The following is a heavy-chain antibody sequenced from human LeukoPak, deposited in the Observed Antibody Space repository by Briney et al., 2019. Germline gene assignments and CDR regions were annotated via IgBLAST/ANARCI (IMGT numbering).Heavy chain of an antibody. J-gene: IGHJ3*02. Sequence: GGSLRLSCAASGFTFSSYSMNWVRQAPGKGLEWVSSISTSSSYIYSADSVKGRFTISRDNAKNSLYLQMNSLRAEDTAVYYCVRDTFSPDAFDIWGQGTMVSVSS. CDR1: GFTFSSYS. CDR2: ISTSSSYI. D-gene: IGHD3-16*01. CDR3: VRDTFSPDAFDI. V-gene: IGHV3-21*01.